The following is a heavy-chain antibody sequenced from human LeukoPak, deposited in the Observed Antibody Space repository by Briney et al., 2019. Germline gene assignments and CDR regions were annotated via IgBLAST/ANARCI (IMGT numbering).Heavy chain of an antibody. D-gene: IGHD5-18*01. J-gene: IGHJ4*02. CDR1: GFTFSSYE. CDR2: ISSSGSTI. CDR3: AKGRKAAMDEIDY. V-gene: IGHV3-48*03. Sequence: GGSLRLSCAASGFTFSSYEMNWVRQAPGKGLEWVSYISSSGSTIYYADSVKGRFTISRDNSKNTLYLQMNSLRAEDTAVYYCAKGRKAAMDEIDYWGQGTLVTVSS.